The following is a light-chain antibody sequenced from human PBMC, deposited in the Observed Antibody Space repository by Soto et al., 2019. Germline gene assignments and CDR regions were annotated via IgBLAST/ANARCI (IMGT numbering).Light chain of an antibody. CDR3: AAWDDSLSGVV. J-gene: IGLJ2*01. CDR1: SSNIGSNY. Sequence: QAVVTQPPSASGTPGQRVTISCSGSSSNIGSNYVYWYQQLPGTVPQLLIYRNNERPSGVPDRFSGSKSGTSASLAISGLRSEDEADYYCAAWDDSLSGVVFGGGTQLTVL. CDR2: RNN. V-gene: IGLV1-47*01.